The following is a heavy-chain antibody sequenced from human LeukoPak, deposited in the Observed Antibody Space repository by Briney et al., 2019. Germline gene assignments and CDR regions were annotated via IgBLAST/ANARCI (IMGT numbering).Heavy chain of an antibody. D-gene: IGHD3-10*01. Sequence: GGSLRLSCAASGFTFSSYAMSWVRQAPGKGLEWVSAISGSGGSTYYADSVKGRFTISRDNSKNTLHLQMNSLRAEDTAVYYCAKHRGSVLAPHYYYYGMDVWGQGTTVTVSS. V-gene: IGHV3-23*01. CDR3: AKHRGSVLAPHYYYYGMDV. J-gene: IGHJ6*02. CDR2: ISGSGGST. CDR1: GFTFSSYA.